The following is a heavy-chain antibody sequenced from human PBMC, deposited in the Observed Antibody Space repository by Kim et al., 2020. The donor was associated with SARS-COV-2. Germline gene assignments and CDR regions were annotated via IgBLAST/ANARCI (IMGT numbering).Heavy chain of an antibody. J-gene: IGHJ4*02. CDR3: ARDLSIAARPGIFDY. V-gene: IGHV3-30*01. D-gene: IGHD6-6*01. Sequence: DSVKGRFTISRDNSKNTLYLQMNSLRAEDTAVYYCARDLSIAARPGIFDYWGQGTLVTVSS.